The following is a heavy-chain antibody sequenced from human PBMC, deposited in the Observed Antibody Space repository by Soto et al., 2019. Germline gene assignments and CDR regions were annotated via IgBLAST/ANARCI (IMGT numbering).Heavy chain of an antibody. J-gene: IGHJ4*02. CDR1: GFTFRSYS. D-gene: IGHD5-18*01. CDR2: ISSSSSYI. CDR3: ARDQPGYSYGYGLGY. Sequence: PXXSLRLSFAASGFTFRSYSMYWVLQAPGKGLEWVSSISSSSSYIYYADSVKGRFTISRDNAKNSLYLQMNSLRAEDTAVYYCARDQPGYSYGYGLGYWGQGTLVTVSS. V-gene: IGHV3-21*01.